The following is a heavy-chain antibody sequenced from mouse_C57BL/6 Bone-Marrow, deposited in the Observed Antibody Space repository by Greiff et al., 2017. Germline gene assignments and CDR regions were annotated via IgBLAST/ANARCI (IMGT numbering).Heavy chain of an antibody. CDR1: GYTFTDYN. V-gene: IGHV1-18*01. CDR2: INPNNGGT. Sequence: VQLQQSGPELVKPGASVKIPCKASGYTFTDYNMDWVKQSHGKSLEWIGDINPNNGGTIYNQKFKGKATFTVDKSSSTAYMELRSLTSEDTAVYYCARGSDGYLLYFDYWGQGTTLTVSS. D-gene: IGHD2-3*01. J-gene: IGHJ2*01. CDR3: ARGSDGYLLYFDY.